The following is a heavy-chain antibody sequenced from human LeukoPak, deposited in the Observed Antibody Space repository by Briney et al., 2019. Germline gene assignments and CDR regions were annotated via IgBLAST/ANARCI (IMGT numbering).Heavy chain of an antibody. D-gene: IGHD3-3*01. J-gene: IGHJ4*02. CDR1: GGTFSSYA. CDR3: ARASHYDFWSGYLTDDFDY. V-gene: IGHV1-18*01. CDR2: ISAYNGNT. Sequence: ASVKVSCKASGGTFSSYAISWVRQAPGQGLEWMGWISAYNGNTNYAQKLQGRVTMTADTSTSTAYMELRSLRSDDTAVYYCARASHYDFWSGYLTDDFDYWGQGTLVTVSS.